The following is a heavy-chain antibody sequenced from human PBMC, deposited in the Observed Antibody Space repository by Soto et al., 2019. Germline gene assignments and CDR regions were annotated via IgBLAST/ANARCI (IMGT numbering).Heavy chain of an antibody. CDR2: ISSSGSTI. D-gene: IGHD3-10*01. CDR1: GFTFSDYY. Sequence: GGSLRLSCAASGFTFSDYYMSWIRQAPGKGLEWVSYISSSGSTIYYADSVKGRFTISRDNAKNSLYLQMNSLRAEDTAVYYCARDHLGVTYYYGSGSSAFDYWGQGTLVTVSS. CDR3: ARDHLGVTYYYGSGSSAFDY. J-gene: IGHJ4*02. V-gene: IGHV3-11*01.